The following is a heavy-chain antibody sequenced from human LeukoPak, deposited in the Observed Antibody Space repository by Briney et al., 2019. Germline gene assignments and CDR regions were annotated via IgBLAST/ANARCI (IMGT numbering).Heavy chain of an antibody. D-gene: IGHD2-2*01. V-gene: IGHV4-34*01. CDR1: GGSFSSYY. CDR2: INHSGST. CDR3: ASSREGLCSGTSCSPYYFDY. J-gene: IGHJ4*02. Sequence: PSETLSLTCAVYGGSFSSYYWNWIRQPPGKGLEWIAEINHSGSTNYKSSLKRRVTRSVVTSKSQFSPKLTSVTAAGTAVYCCASSREGLCSGTSCSPYYFDYWGQGTLVTVSS.